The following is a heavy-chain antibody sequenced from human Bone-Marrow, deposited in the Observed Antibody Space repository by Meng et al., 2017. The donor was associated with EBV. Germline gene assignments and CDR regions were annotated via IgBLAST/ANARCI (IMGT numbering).Heavy chain of an antibody. CDR1: GYPFSSFT. V-gene: IGHV1-18*01. CDR2: IHGYSANT. J-gene: IGHJ4*01. CDR3: ARQKIQLWPNFDY. Sequence: VQLVHAGVEVQKPGAYVRVSCKTSGYPFSSFTLNWVRQVPGQGFEWVGWIHGYSANTHYAQKFHGRVNMSTDTSASTAYVELSSLRSEDTAVYYCARQKIQLWPNFDYWGHGTLVTVSS. D-gene: IGHD5-18*01.